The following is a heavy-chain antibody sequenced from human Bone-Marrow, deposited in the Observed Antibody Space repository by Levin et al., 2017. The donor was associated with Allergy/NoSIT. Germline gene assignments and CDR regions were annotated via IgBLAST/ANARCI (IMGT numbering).Heavy chain of an antibody. V-gene: IGHV4-30-4*01. Sequence: SETLSLTCTVSGGSISSGDYFWSWIRQPPGKGLEWIGYIYYSGSTHYNPSLKSRVITSVDTSKNQFSLKLSSVTAADTAVYYCARGPPYKYGSGTYYFDHWGQGTLVTVSS. J-gene: IGHJ4*02. CDR2: IYYSGST. D-gene: IGHD3-10*01. CDR3: ARGPPYKYGSGTYYFDH. CDR1: GGSISSGDYF.